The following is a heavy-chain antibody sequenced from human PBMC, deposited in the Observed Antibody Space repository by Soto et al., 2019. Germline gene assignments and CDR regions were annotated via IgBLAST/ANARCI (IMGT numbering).Heavy chain of an antibody. CDR2: IYYSGST. CDR3: ARASLYGDYVDY. CDR1: GGSISSYY. V-gene: IGHV4-59*01. Sequence: SETLSLTCTVSGGSISSYYWSWIRQPPGKGLEWIGYIYYSGSTNYNPSLKSRVTISVDTSKNQFSLKLSSVTAADTAVYYCARASLYGDYVDYWGQGTLVTVSS. J-gene: IGHJ4*02. D-gene: IGHD4-17*01.